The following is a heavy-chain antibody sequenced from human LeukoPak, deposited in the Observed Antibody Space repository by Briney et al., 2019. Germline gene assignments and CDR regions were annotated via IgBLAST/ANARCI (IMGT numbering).Heavy chain of an antibody. CDR1: GYTFTHQW. V-gene: IGHV5-51*01. J-gene: IGHJ4*02. CDR3: ARHSDVIGAI. Sequence: GESLKISCEASGYTFTHQWIGRVRQMAGRGLEWVGIIYPRDSDTRYSPSFQGHVTISADTSINTAYLEWSSLEASDTAMYYCARHSDVIGAIWGQGTLVTVSS. D-gene: IGHD3-10*01. CDR2: IYPRDSDT.